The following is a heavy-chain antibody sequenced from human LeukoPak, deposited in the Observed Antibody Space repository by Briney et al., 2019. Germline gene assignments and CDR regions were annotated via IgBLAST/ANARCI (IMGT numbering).Heavy chain of an antibody. CDR1: GGFFSGYY. Sequence: PSETLSLTCAVYGGFFSGYYWSWIRQPPGKGLEWIGEINHSGSTNYNPSLKSRVTISVDTSKNQFSLKLSSVTAADTAVYYCASLGYCSSTSCYRRRDYWGQGTLVTVSS. CDR2: INHSGST. V-gene: IGHV4-34*01. J-gene: IGHJ4*02. D-gene: IGHD2-2*02. CDR3: ASLGYCSSTSCYRRRDY.